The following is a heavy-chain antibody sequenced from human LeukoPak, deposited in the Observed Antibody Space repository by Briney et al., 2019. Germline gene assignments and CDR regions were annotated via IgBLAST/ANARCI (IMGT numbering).Heavy chain of an antibody. CDR2: IYYSGST. CDR3: ARATYYYGSGSSTWDY. Sequence: SQTLSLTCTVSGGSISSGDYYWSWIRQPPGKGLEWIGYIYYSGSTYYNPSLKSRVTISVDTSKNQFSLKLSSVTAADTAVYYCARATYYYGSGSSTWDYWGQETLVTVSS. V-gene: IGHV4-30-4*01. D-gene: IGHD3-10*01. J-gene: IGHJ4*02. CDR1: GGSISSGDYY.